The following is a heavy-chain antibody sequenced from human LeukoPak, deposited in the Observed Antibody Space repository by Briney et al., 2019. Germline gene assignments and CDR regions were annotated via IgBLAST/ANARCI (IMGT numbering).Heavy chain of an antibody. V-gene: IGHV4-34*01. J-gene: IGHJ4*02. CDR2: INHSGST. CDR3: ARVALKAGGY. Sequence: SETLSLTCAVYGGSFSGYYWSWIRQPPGKGLEWIGEINHSGSTNYNPSLKSRVTISVDTSKNQFSRKLSSVTAADTAVYYCARVALKAGGYWGQGTLVTVSS. D-gene: IGHD3-10*01. CDR1: GGSFSGYY.